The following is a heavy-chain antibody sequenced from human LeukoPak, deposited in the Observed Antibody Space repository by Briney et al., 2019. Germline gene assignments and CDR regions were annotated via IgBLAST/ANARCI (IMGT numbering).Heavy chain of an antibody. Sequence: GESLRLSCAASGFTFRSYAMSWVRQAPGKGLEWVSTIGGNGDDTYYADSVKGRFTIFRDNSKNTLYLQMNSLRAEDTVIYYCGDPPHSGYWGQGTLVTVSS. CDR2: IGGNGDDT. CDR3: GDPPHSGY. D-gene: IGHD3-10*01. J-gene: IGHJ4*02. V-gene: IGHV3-23*01. CDR1: GFTFRSYA.